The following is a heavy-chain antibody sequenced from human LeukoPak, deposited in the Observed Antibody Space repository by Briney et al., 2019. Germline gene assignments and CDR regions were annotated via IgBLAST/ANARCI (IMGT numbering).Heavy chain of an antibody. J-gene: IGHJ6*04. CDR1: GGSFSGYY. CDR2: INHSGST. Sequence: SETLSLTCAVYGGSFSGYYWSWIRQPPGKGLEWIGEINHSGSTNYNPSLKSRVTISVDTSKNQFSLKLSSVTAADTAVYYCARGLRSRSMDVWGKGTTVTVSS. CDR3: ARGLRSRSMDV. D-gene: IGHD5-12*01. V-gene: IGHV4-34*01.